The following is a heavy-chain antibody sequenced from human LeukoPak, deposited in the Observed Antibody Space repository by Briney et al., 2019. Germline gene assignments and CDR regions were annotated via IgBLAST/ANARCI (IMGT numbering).Heavy chain of an antibody. V-gene: IGHV3-30*03. J-gene: IGHJ4*02. Sequence: PGRSLRLSRAASGSTFSSYGMHWVRQAPGKGLEWVAVISYDGSNKYYADSVKGRFTISRDNSKNTLYLQMNSLRAEDTAVYYCARLSSGSDYWGQGTLVTVSS. CDR1: GSTFSSYG. CDR2: ISYDGSNK. D-gene: IGHD6-19*01. CDR3: ARLSSGSDY.